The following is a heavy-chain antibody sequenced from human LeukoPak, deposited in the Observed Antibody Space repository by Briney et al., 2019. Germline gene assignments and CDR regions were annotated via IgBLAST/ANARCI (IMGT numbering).Heavy chain of an antibody. CDR1: GYTFTSYY. V-gene: IGHV1-46*01. Sequence: ASVKVSCKASGYTFTSYYMHWVRQAPGQGLEWMGIINPSGGSTSYAQKFQGRVTMTRDTSISTVYMQLSSLTSDDTSLYYCARGCSTSTCYTSGFDYWGQGTLVTVSS. CDR3: ARGCSTSTCYTSGFDY. CDR2: INPSGGST. D-gene: IGHD2-2*02. J-gene: IGHJ4*02.